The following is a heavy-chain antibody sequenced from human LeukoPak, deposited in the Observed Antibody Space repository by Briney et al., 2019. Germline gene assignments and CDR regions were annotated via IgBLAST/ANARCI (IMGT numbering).Heavy chain of an antibody. CDR3: ARATRRNGPANDAFDI. Sequence: PSETLSLTCTVCGRSISSYYWSWMRQPPGKGRVWMGYIYYSGSTNYNPSLKSRVTISLDTSKNQFHLKLSSVTAADTAVYYCARATRRNGPANDAFDICGQGKMVTVSS. J-gene: IGHJ3*02. V-gene: IGHV4-59*01. CDR2: IYYSGST. CDR1: GRSISSYY.